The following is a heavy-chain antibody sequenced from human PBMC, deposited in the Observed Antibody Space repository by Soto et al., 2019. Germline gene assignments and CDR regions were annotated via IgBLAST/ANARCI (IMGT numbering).Heavy chain of an antibody. D-gene: IGHD6-13*01. J-gene: IGHJ4*02. V-gene: IGHV4-59*01. Sequence: ETLSLTCTVSGGSISSYYWSWIRQPPGKGLEWIGYIYYSGSTNYNPSLKSRVTISVDTSKNQFSLKLSSVTAADTAVYYCARGYSSSWPMIDYWGQGTLVTVSS. CDR1: GGSISSYY. CDR2: IYYSGST. CDR3: ARGYSSSWPMIDY.